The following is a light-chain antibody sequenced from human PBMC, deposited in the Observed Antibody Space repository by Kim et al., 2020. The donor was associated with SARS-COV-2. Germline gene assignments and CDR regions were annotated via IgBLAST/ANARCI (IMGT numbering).Light chain of an antibody. J-gene: IGKJ2*01. CDR2: GTS. CDR3: QQYGGSPLFT. V-gene: IGKV3-20*01. CDR1: RSVNNNY. Sequence: SPGECASLSCRASRSVNNNYLAWYQQKPGQPPRLLIYGTSTRATGTPDRFSGSGSGTDFTLTISRLEPEDFALYYCQQYGGSPLFTFGQGTKLEI.